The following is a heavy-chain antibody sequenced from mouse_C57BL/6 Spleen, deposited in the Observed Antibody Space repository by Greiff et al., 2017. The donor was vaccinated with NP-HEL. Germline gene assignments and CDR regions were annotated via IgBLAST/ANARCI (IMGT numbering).Heavy chain of an antibody. CDR2: INPYNGGT. CDR3: ARRAYYDGSLWYFDV. CDR1: GYTFTDYY. Sequence: EVQLQQSGPVLVKPGASVKMSCKASGYTFTDYYMNWVKQSHGKSLEWIGVINPYNGGTSYNQKFKGKATLTVDKSSSTAYMELNRLTSEDSAVYYGARRAYYDGSLWYFDVWGTGTTVTVSS. J-gene: IGHJ1*03. D-gene: IGHD1-1*01. V-gene: IGHV1-19*01.